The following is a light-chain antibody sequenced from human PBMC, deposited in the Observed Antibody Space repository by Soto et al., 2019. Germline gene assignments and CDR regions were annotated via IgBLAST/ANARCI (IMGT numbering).Light chain of an antibody. V-gene: IGLV6-57*01. CDR2: EDD. CDR1: SGSIASSY. CDR3: QAYDTTLLV. Sequence: NFLLTQPHSVSESPGKTLTISCTRSSGSIASSYVQWYQLRPGSFPTTVIYEDDQRTAGVPDRFSGSVDTSSNSASLTISGLETEDEADYVCQAYDTTLLVFGGGIKLTVL. J-gene: IGLJ2*01.